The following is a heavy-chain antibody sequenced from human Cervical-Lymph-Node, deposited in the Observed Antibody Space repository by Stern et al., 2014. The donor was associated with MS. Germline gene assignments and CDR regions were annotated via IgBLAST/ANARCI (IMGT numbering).Heavy chain of an antibody. CDR3: ATLGWADY. J-gene: IGHJ4*02. Sequence: EMQLVESGGGLVQPGGSLRLSCAASGFSFSSYWMHWVRQAPGKGLVWVSRIDSDWSTTGYADSVKGRFTISRDNAKNTLYLQMNSLRAEDTAVYYCATLGWADYWGQGTLVTVSS. D-gene: IGHD5-24*01. CDR2: IDSDWSTT. CDR1: GFSFSSYW. V-gene: IGHV3-74*01.